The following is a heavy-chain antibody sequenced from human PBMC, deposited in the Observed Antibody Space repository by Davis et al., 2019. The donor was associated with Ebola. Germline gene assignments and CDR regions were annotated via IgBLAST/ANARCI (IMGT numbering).Heavy chain of an antibody. CDR3: AKGGRSPLHQIDY. CDR1: GFTFSSYG. Sequence: GESLKISCAASGFTFSSYGMHWVRQAPGKGLNWVSTISGSGSSTYYADSVKGRFTISRDKSKNTMYLQMNSLRDEDTAVYYCAKGGRSPLHQIDYWGQGTLVTVSS. J-gene: IGHJ4*02. CDR2: ISGSGSST. D-gene: IGHD3-16*01. V-gene: IGHV3-23*01.